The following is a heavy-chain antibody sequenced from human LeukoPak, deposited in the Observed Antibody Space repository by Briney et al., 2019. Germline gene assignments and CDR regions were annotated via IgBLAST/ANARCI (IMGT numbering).Heavy chain of an antibody. V-gene: IGHV3-53*01. D-gene: IGHD3-10*01. CDR2: INSGGNT. J-gene: IGHJ4*02. CDR1: GFTVSSNY. CDR3: ARGRNSGFDH. Sequence: GGSLRLSCAASGFTVSSNYMSWVRQAPGKGLEWVSVINSGGNTYYADSVKGRLTISRDNSKNTLYLQMNSLRAEDTAVYYCARGRNSGFDHWGQGTLVTVSS.